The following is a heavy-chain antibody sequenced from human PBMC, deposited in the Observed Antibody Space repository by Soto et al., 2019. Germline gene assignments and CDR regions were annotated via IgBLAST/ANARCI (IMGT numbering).Heavy chain of an antibody. CDR1: GFTFGDYA. V-gene: IGHV3-9*01. CDR2: ISRNSGNI. J-gene: IGHJ5*02. D-gene: IGHD3-10*01. CDR3: AKGHSVGSRWFVRVS. Sequence: EVQLVESGGGLVPPGRSLRLSCAGSGFTFGDYALHWVRQAPGKGLEWVSGISRNSGNIDYADSVKGRFTISRDNVKNSLYLQMNSLRPEDTALDFCAKGHSVGSRWFVRVSWGQGTLVTVSS.